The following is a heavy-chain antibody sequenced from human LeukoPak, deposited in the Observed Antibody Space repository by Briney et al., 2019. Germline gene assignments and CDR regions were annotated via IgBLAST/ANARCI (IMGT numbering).Heavy chain of an antibody. D-gene: IGHD3-22*01. CDR1: GGSFSGYY. CDR3: AKDTSGGDAFDI. V-gene: IGHV4-34*01. Sequence: SETLSLTCAVYGGSFSGYYWAWIRQPPGKGLEWIGSIYYRGHTYYNPSLKSRLTISVDTSKNQFSLNLNSVTAADTAVYYCAKDTSGGDAFDIWGQGTMVTVSS. J-gene: IGHJ3*02. CDR2: IYYRGHT.